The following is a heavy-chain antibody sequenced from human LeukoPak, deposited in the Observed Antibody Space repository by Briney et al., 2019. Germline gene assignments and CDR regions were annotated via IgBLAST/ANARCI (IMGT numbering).Heavy chain of an antibody. CDR3: ARARYSSGWYFIDY. V-gene: IGHV3-23*01. Sequence: SGGSLRLSCAASGFTFRSYAMSWVRQAPGKGLEWVSAISGSGGITYYADSVKGRFTISRDNAKNSLYLQMNSLRAEDTAVYYCARARYSSGWYFIDYWGQGTLVTVSS. D-gene: IGHD6-19*01. J-gene: IGHJ4*02. CDR2: ISGSGGIT. CDR1: GFTFRSYA.